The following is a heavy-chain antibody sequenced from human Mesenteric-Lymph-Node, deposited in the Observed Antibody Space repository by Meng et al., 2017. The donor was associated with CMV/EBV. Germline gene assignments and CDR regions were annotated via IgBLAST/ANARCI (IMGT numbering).Heavy chain of an antibody. J-gene: IGHJ6*02. CDR1: GFPFSDYY. CDR3: ARGLPHDYYFGMDV. V-gene: IGHV3-11*04. CDR2: MSSSGNDI. Sequence: GESLKISCAASGFPFSDYYMTWVRRAPGKGLEWVSYMSSSGNDIYYADSVKGRFTISRDNAKKSVYLQMSSLRVDDTAVYYCARGLPHDYYFGMDVWGRGTTVTVSS.